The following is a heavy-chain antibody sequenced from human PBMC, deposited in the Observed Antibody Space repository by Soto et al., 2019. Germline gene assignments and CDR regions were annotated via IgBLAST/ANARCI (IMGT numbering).Heavy chain of an antibody. CDR1: GFTFSDYA. J-gene: IGHJ4*02. D-gene: IGHD6-19*01. Sequence: VPLVESGGGVVQPGRSLRLSCAASGFTFSDYAMHWVRQAPGKGLEWVAVVPHDGRNTHYADSVEGRFTISRDSSKHTVPLATTSQSAEGVAVYYGARGGRQWLVTSDFNYWGQGALVSVSS. CDR2: VPHDGRNT. CDR3: ARGGRQWLVTSDFNY. V-gene: IGHV3-30*03.